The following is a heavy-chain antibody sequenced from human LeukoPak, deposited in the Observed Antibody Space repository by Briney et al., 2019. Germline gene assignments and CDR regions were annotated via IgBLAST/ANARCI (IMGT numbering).Heavy chain of an antibody. CDR2: IYHSGST. CDR3: ARDLAYYASGSYCGWFDP. J-gene: IGHJ5*02. V-gene: IGHV4-38-2*02. Sequence: SETLSLTCTVSGYSISSGHYWGWIRQPPGKGLEWIGSIYHSGSTYYNPSLKSRVTISVDTSKNQFSVKLNSVTAADTAVYYCARDLAYYASGSYCGWFDPWGQGTLVTVSS. CDR1: GYSISSGHY. D-gene: IGHD3-10*01.